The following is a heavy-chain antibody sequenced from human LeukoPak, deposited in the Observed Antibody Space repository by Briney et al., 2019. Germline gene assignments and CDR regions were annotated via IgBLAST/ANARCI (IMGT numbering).Heavy chain of an antibody. CDR1: GFTFSSYA. D-gene: IGHD1-26*01. Sequence: GGSLRLSCAASGFTFSSYAMTWVRQAPGKGLEWVSTISGSGGSTYYADSVKGRFTISRDDSKDTLYLQVNSLRAEDTAVYYCAKEEWELQNFDYWGQGTLVTVSS. V-gene: IGHV3-23*01. J-gene: IGHJ4*02. CDR2: ISGSGGST. CDR3: AKEEWELQNFDY.